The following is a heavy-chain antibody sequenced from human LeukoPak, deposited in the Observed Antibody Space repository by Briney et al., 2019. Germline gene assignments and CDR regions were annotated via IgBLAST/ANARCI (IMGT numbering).Heavy chain of an antibody. D-gene: IGHD3-16*02. V-gene: IGHV3-7*02. CDR1: GFTFSSYW. CDR2: IKRDGSEK. Sequence: PGGSLRLSCAASGFTFSSYWMSWVRQAPGKGLEWVANIKRDGSEKYYVDSVKGRFTISRDNAKNSLFLQMNSLRDKDTAVYYCARGQRYSTSPFDYWGQGTLVTVSS. CDR3: ARGQRYSTSPFDY. J-gene: IGHJ4*02.